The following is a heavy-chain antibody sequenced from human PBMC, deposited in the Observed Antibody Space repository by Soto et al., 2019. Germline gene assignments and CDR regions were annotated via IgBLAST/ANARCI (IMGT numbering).Heavy chain of an antibody. CDR1: NGSLSSNY. CDR3: ARSFMVPVDFFDY. D-gene: IGHD3-10*01. V-gene: IGHV4-59*01. Sequence: SETLSLSCTVSNGSLSSNYWSWIRQSPGKGLEWIGNIYYSGSTNYNPSLKSRVTMSVXXXXXXFXLXLXSXTAAXTGVYFCARSFMVPVDFFDYWGQGTLVT. J-gene: IGHJ4*02. CDR2: IYYSGST.